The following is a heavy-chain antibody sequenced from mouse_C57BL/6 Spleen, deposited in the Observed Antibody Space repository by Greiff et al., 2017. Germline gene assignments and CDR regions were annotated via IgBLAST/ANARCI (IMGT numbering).Heavy chain of an antibody. Sequence: EVKLLESGPELVKPGASVKISCKASGYTFTDYYMNWVKQSHGKSLEWIGDINPNNGGTSYNQKFKGKATLTVDKSSSTAYMELRSLTSEDSAVYYCARDGVHDYYGSSYYFDYWGQGTTLKVSS. CDR1: GYTFTDYY. CDR2: INPNNGGT. J-gene: IGHJ2*01. D-gene: IGHD1-1*01. V-gene: IGHV1-26*01. CDR3: ARDGVHDYYGSSYYFDY.